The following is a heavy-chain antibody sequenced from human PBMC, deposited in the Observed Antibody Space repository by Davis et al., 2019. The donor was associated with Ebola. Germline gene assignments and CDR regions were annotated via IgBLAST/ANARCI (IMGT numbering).Heavy chain of an antibody. Sequence: ASVKVSCKASGYSFTNYGISWVRQAPGQGLEWMGWISSYNGNSYSAQKFQGRVSMTTDTSTTTAYMELSSLRSDDTAVYYCARDPGGTYYREYFDSWGQGTLLTVSS. CDR3: ARDPGGTYYREYFDS. J-gene: IGHJ4*02. CDR2: ISSYNGNS. D-gene: IGHD3-10*01. V-gene: IGHV1-18*04. CDR1: GYSFTNYG.